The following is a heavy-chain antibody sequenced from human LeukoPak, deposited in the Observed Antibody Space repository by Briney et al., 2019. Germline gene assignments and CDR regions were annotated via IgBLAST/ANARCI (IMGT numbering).Heavy chain of an antibody. CDR3: ARGRGPLTGYRHWFDP. Sequence: ASVKVSCKASGYIFTSYDINWVRQATGQGLEWMGWMNPNSGNTGYAQKFQGRVTITRNTSISTAYLEVSSLRSDDTAVYFCARGRGPLTGYRHWFDPWGQGTLVTVSS. CDR1: GYIFTSYD. CDR2: MNPNSGNT. D-gene: IGHD3-9*01. J-gene: IGHJ5*02. V-gene: IGHV1-8*03.